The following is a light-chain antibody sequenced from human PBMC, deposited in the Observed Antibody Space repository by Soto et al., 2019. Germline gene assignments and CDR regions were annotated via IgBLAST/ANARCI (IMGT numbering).Light chain of an antibody. CDR2: END. CDR3: HYYDTNHGV. Sequence: NFMLTQPHSVSESPGKTITISCTRSSGSIASNYVQWFQHRPGSSPTIVIYENDQRPSGVPDRFSGSIDSSSNSASLTISGMKTEDEDDYSCHYYDTNHGVFGGGTKLTVL. CDR1: SGSIASNY. J-gene: IGLJ3*02. V-gene: IGLV6-57*01.